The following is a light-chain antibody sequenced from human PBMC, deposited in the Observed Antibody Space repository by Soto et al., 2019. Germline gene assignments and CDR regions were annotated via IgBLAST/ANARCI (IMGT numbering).Light chain of an antibody. CDR2: EDN. V-gene: IGLV6-57*01. CDR3: QSYDATNQV. Sequence: NFMLTQPHSVSESPGKTVTISCTRSSGSIASNYVQWYQHRPGSSPTTVIYEDNQRPSGVPDRFSFSIDSSSNPAALTISGLQTEDEADYYCQSYDATNQVFGGGTKLTVL. CDR1: SGSIASNY. J-gene: IGLJ3*02.